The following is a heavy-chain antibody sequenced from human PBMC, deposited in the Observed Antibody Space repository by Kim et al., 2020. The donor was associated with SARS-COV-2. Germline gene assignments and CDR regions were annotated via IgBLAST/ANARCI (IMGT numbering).Heavy chain of an antibody. J-gene: IGHJ6*02. Sequence: GGSLRLSCAASGFTVSSNYMSWVRQAPGKGLEWVSVIYSGGSTYYADSVKGRFTISRDNSKNTLYLQMNSLRAEDTAVYYCASEKGYYGSGSYCCGMDVWGQGTTVTVS. D-gene: IGHD3-10*01. CDR1: GFTVSSNY. CDR3: ASEKGYYGSGSYCCGMDV. CDR2: IYSGGST. V-gene: IGHV3-66*01.